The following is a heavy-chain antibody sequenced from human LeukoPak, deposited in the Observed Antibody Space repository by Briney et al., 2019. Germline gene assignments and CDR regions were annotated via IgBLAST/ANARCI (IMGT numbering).Heavy chain of an antibody. CDR3: AKAEAITIFGVAVDY. CDR2: ISSSSSTI. J-gene: IGHJ4*02. CDR1: GFTFSSYS. V-gene: IGHV3-48*01. D-gene: IGHD3-3*01. Sequence: PGGSLRLSCAASGFTFSSYSMNWVRQAPGKGLEWVSYISSSSSTIYYADSVKGRFTISRDNAKNSLYLQMNSLRAEDTAVYYCAKAEAITIFGVAVDYWGQGTLVTVSS.